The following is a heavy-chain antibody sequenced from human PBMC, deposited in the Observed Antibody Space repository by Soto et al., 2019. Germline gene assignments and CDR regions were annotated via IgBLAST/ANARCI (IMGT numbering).Heavy chain of an antibody. V-gene: IGHV1-18*01. CDR2: ISAYSGNT. Sequence: QVHLVQSGAEVKKPGASVKVPCKASGYTFPNYGISWVRLAPGQGLEWMGWISAYSGNTKYAQKLQGRVTMTTDTSTSTAYMELRSLRSDDTAVYYCARDLEAVAVGVAMDIWGQGTLVTVSS. J-gene: IGHJ4*02. D-gene: IGHD6-19*01. CDR3: ARDLEAVAVGVAMDI. CDR1: GYTFPNYG.